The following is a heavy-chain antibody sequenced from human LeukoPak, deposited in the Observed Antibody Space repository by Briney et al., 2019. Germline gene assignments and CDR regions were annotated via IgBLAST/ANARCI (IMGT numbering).Heavy chain of an antibody. J-gene: IGHJ6*03. D-gene: IGHD3-16*01. Sequence: GGSLRLSCTASGFTFDDYAVSWVRQAPGKGLEWVGFIRSKAYGGTRQYAASVKGRFTISRDDSKSIAYLQMNSLKTEDTAVYYCTRAKTTYYSPPSYMDVWGKGTTVTISS. CDR2: IRSKAYGGTR. CDR1: GFTFDDYA. V-gene: IGHV3-49*04. CDR3: TRAKTTYYSPPSYMDV.